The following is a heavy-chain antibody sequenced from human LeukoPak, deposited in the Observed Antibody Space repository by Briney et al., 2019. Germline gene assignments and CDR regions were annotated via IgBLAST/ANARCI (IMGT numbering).Heavy chain of an antibody. CDR1: GGTFSSYV. J-gene: IGHJ5*02. V-gene: IGHV1-69*01. D-gene: IGHD7-27*01. CDR3: ARDERFLQTGIDP. Sequence: ASAKVSCKASGGTFSSYVISWVRQAPGQGLEWMGGIIPIFGTANYAQKFQGRVTITADESTSTAYMELSSLGSEDTAVYYCARDERFLQTGIDPWGQGTLVTVSS. CDR2: IIPIFGTA.